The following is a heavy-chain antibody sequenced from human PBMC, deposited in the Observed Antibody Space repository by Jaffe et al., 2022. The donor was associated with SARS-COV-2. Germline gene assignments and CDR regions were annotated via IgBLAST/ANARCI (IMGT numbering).Heavy chain of an antibody. Sequence: QLQLQESGPGLVKPSETLSLTCIVSGGSIRSSSYYWGWIRQPPGKGLEWIGSIFYNGRTTYRNPSLESRVTISVDTSKNQFSLKLSSVTAADTAVYYCARVVRGDYYDVTGYYSQRKYFDFWGQGTLVTVSS. J-gene: IGHJ4*02. CDR1: GGSIRSSSYY. V-gene: IGHV4-39*01. D-gene: IGHD3-22*01. CDR3: ARVVRGDYYDVTGYYSQRKYFDF. CDR2: IFYNGRTT.